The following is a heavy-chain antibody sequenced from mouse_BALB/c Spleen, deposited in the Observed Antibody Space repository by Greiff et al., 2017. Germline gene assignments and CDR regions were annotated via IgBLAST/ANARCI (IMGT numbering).Heavy chain of an antibody. J-gene: IGHJ4*01. CDR2: ISSGGSYT. CDR1: GFPFSSYG. V-gene: IGHV5-6*01. Sequence: EVHLVESGGDLVKPGGSLKLSCAASGFPFSSYGMSWVRQTPDKRLEWVATISSGGSYTYYPDSVKGRFTISRDNAKNTLYLQMSSLKSEDTAMYYCARQEYAMDYWGQGTSGTVSS. CDR3: ARQEYAMDY. D-gene: IGHD5-1*01.